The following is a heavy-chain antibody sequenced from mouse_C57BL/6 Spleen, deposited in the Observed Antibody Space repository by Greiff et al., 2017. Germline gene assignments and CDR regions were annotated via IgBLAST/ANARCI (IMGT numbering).Heavy chain of an antibody. CDR1: GFTFSSYT. D-gene: IGHD1-1*01. J-gene: IGHJ1*03. Sequence: EVMLVESGGGLAKPGGSLKLSCAASGFTFSSYTMSWVRQTPEKRLEWVATISGGGGNTYYPDSVKGRFTISRDNAKNTLYLQMSSLRSEDTALYYYARHSYYYGSSYWYFDVWGTGTTVTVSS. CDR2: ISGGGGNT. CDR3: ARHSYYYGSSYWYFDV. V-gene: IGHV5-9*01.